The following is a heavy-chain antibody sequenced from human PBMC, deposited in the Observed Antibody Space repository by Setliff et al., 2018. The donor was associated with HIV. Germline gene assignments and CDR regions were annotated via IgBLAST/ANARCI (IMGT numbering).Heavy chain of an antibody. CDR2: INPTSGGT. CDR3: ARGPNSYVDVVPTIGRYYFDY. V-gene: IGHV1-2*02. Sequence: ASVKVSCKASGYTFTAYYMHWVRQAPGQGLEWMGWINPTSGGTNYAQKFHGRVTMTRYTSISTAYMELSRLRSDDTAVFYCARGPNSYVDVVPTIGRYYFDYWGQGTLVTVSS. CDR1: GYTFTAYY. J-gene: IGHJ4*02. D-gene: IGHD5-12*01.